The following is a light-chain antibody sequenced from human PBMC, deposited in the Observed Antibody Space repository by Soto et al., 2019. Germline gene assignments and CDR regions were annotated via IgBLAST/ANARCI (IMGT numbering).Light chain of an antibody. CDR1: QSVSSY. CDR3: QQRSNWPPIT. J-gene: IGKJ5*01. V-gene: IGKV3-11*01. Sequence: DIVLRQSPSTLSLCPAERANLSCRASQSVSSYLAWYPQKPGQAPRLLIYDASNRATGIPARFSGSGSGTDFTLTISSLEPEDFAVYYCQQRSNWPPITFGQGTRLEIK. CDR2: DAS.